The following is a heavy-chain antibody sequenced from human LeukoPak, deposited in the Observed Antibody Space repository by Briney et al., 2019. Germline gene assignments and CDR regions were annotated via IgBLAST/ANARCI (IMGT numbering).Heavy chain of an antibody. CDR2: MNPNSGNT. D-gene: IGHD6-6*01. Sequence: GASVEVSCKASGYTFTSYDINWVRQATGQGLEWMGWMNPNSGNTGYAQKFQGRVTMTGNTSISTAYMELSSLRSEDTAVYYCARGRSSIAARRRLIRFDPWGQGTLVTVSS. CDR3: ARGRSSIAARRRLIRFDP. J-gene: IGHJ5*02. V-gene: IGHV1-8*01. CDR1: GYTFTSYD.